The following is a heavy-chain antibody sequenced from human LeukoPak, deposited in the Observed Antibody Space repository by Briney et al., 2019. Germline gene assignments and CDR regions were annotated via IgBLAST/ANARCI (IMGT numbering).Heavy chain of an antibody. CDR2: ISSSSSYI. J-gene: IGHJ4*02. CDR1: GFTFSSYS. V-gene: IGHV3-21*01. CDR3: ARSAARHYDY. D-gene: IGHD6-6*01. Sequence: GGSLRLSCAASGFTFSSYSMNWVRQAPGKGLEWVSSISSSSSYIYYADSVKGRFTISRGNAKNSLYLQMNSLRAEDTAVYYCARSAARHYDYWGQGTLVTVSS.